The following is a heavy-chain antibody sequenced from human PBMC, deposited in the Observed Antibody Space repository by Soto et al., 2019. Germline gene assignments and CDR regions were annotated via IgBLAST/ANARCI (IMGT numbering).Heavy chain of an antibody. CDR2: IHHSGST. CDR1: GDSISSDY. D-gene: IGHD1-26*01. V-gene: IGHV4-59*01. Sequence: QVQLQESGPGLVKPSETLSLTCTVSGDSISSDYWSWIRQPPGKGLEWIGHIHHSGSTNYNPSLESRVTISVDTSKNQFSLKVSPVTAAATAVYYCAKAIGCYDYHYYYGMDVWGQGTTVTVSS. J-gene: IGHJ6*02. CDR3: AKAIGCYDYHYYYGMDV.